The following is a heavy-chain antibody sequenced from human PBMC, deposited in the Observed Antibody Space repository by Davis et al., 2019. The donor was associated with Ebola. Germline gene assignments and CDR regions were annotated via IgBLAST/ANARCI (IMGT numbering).Heavy chain of an antibody. D-gene: IGHD1-7*01. V-gene: IGHV3-23*01. CDR2: ISGSGGST. CDR3: ATDRGGNWNYVRVFDY. Sequence: GESLKISCAASGFTFSSYAMSWVRQAPGKGLEWVSAISGSGGSTYYADSVKGRFTISRDNSKNTLYLQMNSLRAEDTAVYYCATDRGGNWNYVRVFDYWGQGTLVTVSS. CDR1: GFTFSSYA. J-gene: IGHJ4*02.